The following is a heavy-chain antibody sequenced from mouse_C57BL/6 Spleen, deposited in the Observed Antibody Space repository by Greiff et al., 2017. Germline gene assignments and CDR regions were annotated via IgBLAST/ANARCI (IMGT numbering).Heavy chain of an antibody. Sequence: EVQLQQSGPELVKPGASVKISCKASGYSFTGYYMNWVKQSPEKSLEWIGEINPSTGGTTYNQKFKAKATLTVDKSSSTAYMQLKSLTSEDSAVYYCARRDYYGSSYAMDYWGQGTSVTVSS. V-gene: IGHV1-42*01. D-gene: IGHD1-1*01. CDR3: ARRDYYGSSYAMDY. J-gene: IGHJ4*01. CDR1: GYSFTGYY. CDR2: INPSTGGT.